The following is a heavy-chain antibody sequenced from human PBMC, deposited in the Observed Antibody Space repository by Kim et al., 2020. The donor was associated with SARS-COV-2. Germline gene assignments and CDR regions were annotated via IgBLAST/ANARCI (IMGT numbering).Heavy chain of an antibody. CDR3: ARDAFRYYGSGSYKVGMDV. CDR2: IIPIFGTA. J-gene: IGHJ6*02. CDR1: GGTFSSYA. Sequence: SVKVSCKASGGTFSSYAISWVRQAPGQGLEWMGGIIPIFGTANYAQKFQGRVTITADESTSTAYMELSSLRSEDTAVYYCARDAFRYYGSGSYKVGMDVWGQGTTVTVSS. D-gene: IGHD3-10*01. V-gene: IGHV1-69*13.